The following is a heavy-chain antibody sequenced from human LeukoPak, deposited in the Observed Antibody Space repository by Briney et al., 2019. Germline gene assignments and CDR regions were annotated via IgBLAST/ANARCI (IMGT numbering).Heavy chain of an antibody. D-gene: IGHD3-9*01. CDR3: ARGHSLRYFDWLPRGHAFDI. V-gene: IGHV4-61*10. J-gene: IGHJ3*02. Sequence: SETLSLTCTVSGGSISSNNYYWNWIRQPAGKGLEWIGEINHSGSTNYNPSLKSRVTISVGTSKNQFSLKLSSVTAADTAVYYCARGHSLRYFDWLPRGHAFDIWGQGTMVTVSS. CDR1: GGSISSNNYY. CDR2: INHSGST.